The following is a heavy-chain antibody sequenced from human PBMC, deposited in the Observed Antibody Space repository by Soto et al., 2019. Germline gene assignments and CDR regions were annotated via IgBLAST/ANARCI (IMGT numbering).Heavy chain of an antibody. V-gene: IGHV1-2*02. CDR1: GFTFTGHY. J-gene: IGHJ4*02. Sequence: EASVKVSCKASGFTFTGHYIHWVRQAPGQGLEWMGWINPNSGGTSYAQKFQGRLTMTTDTSITTAYMELSRLSSDDTAVYYCARESEDLTSNFDYWGQGTLVTVSS. CDR2: INPNSGGT. CDR3: ARESEDLTSNFDY.